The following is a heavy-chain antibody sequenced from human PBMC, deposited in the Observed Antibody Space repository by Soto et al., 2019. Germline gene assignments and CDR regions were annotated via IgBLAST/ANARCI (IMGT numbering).Heavy chain of an antibody. J-gene: IGHJ4*02. CDR3: ASGIVLMVYALEHFDY. CDR2: IYYSGST. V-gene: IGHV4-39*01. Sequence: QLQLQESGPGLVKPSETLSLTCTVSGGSISSSSYYWGWIRQPPGKGLEWIGSIYYSGSTYYNPSLKSRVTISVDTSKNQFSLKLSSVTAADTAVYYCASGIVLMVYALEHFDYWGQGTLVTVSS. CDR1: GGSISSSSYY. D-gene: IGHD2-8*01.